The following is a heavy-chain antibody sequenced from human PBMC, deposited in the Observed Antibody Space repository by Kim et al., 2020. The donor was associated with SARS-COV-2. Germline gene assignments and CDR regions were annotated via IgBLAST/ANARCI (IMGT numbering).Heavy chain of an antibody. CDR2: INPILGIA. V-gene: IGHV1-69*04. J-gene: IGHJ4*01. Sequence: SVKVSCKASGGTFSSYAISWVRQAPGQGLEWMGRINPILGIANYAQKFQGRVTILADKSPSTTYMELSSLRSEDMAVYYCETTPGYCLSTSCGYSFDYW. CDR3: ETTPGYCLSTSCGYSFDY. D-gene: IGHD2-2*01. CDR1: GGTFSSYA.